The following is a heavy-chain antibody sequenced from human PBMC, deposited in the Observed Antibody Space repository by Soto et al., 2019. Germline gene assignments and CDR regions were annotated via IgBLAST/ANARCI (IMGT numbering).Heavy chain of an antibody. CDR2: IIPIFGTA. CDR1: GGTFSSYA. D-gene: IGHD4-17*01. CDR3: ARDLDYGGVRGI. V-gene: IGHV1-69*13. J-gene: IGHJ3*02. Sequence: ASVKVSCKASGGTFSSYAISWVRQAPGQGLEWMGGIIPIFGTANYAQRFQGRVTITADESTSTAYMELSSLRSEDTAVYYCARDLDYGGVRGIWGQGTMVNVSS.